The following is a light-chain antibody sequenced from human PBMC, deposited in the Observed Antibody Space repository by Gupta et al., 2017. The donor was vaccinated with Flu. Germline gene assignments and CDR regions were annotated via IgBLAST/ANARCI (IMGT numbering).Light chain of an antibody. CDR2: EVS. CDR1: SNAVGGYNN. CDR3: SSYTSSSALYV. J-gene: IGLJ1*01. V-gene: IGLV2-14*01. Sequence: SNAVGGYNNVSWYQQHPGKAPKLMIDEVSNRSSGVSNRFAGSKSGNTASLAISGLQAEDAAYYYYSSYTSSSALYVFGTGTKVTVL.